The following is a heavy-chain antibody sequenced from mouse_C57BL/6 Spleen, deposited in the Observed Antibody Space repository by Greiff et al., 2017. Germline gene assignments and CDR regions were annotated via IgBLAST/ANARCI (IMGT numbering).Heavy chain of an antibody. CDR2: IDPSDSYT. CDR1: GYTFTSYW. CDR3: ARSGYYYGSRDFDV. J-gene: IGHJ1*03. D-gene: IGHD1-1*01. Sequence: QVHVKQPGAELVKPGASVKLSCKASGYTFTSYWMQWVKQRPGQGLEWIGEIDPSDSYTNYNQKFKGKATLTVDTSSSTAYMQLSSLTSEDSAVYYCARSGYYYGSRDFDVWGTGTTVTVSS. V-gene: IGHV1-50*01.